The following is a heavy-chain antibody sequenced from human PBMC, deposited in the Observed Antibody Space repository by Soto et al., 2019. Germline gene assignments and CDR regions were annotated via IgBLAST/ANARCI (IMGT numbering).Heavy chain of an antibody. V-gene: IGHV3-7*01. J-gene: IGHJ6*02. CDR1: GFTFSSYW. D-gene: IGHD4-17*01. Sequence: PGGSLRLSCAASGFTFSSYWMSWVRQAPGKGLEWVANIKQDGSEKYYVDSVKGRFTISRDNAKNSLYLQMNSLRAEDTALYYCARGIGDEVDYYYGMDVWGQGTTVTVSS. CDR2: IKQDGSEK. CDR3: ARGIGDEVDYYYGMDV.